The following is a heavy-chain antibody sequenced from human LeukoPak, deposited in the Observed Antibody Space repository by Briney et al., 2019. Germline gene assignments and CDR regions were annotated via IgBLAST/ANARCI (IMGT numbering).Heavy chain of an antibody. J-gene: IGHJ5*02. V-gene: IGHV4-59*08. Sequence: SETLSLTCAVYGGSFSGYYWSWIRQPPGKGLEWIGYIYYSGSTNYNPSLKSRVTISVDTSKNQFSLKLSSVTAADTAIYYCARDIRRIAVVITPGGFDPWGQGTLVTVSS. CDR1: GGSFSGYY. CDR3: ARDIRRIAVVITPGGFDP. CDR2: IYYSGST. D-gene: IGHD3-22*01.